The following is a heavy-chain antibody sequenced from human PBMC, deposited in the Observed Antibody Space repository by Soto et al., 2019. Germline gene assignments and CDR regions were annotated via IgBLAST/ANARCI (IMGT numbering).Heavy chain of an antibody. V-gene: IGHV3-23*01. CDR1: GFTFSSYA. CDR3: AKERRLERGDFDY. D-gene: IGHD1-1*01. Sequence: EVQLLESGGGLVQPGGSLRLSCAASGFTFSSYAMSWVRQAPGKGLEWVSVISGSGGRIYYADSVKGRFTISRDNSKNPLYLKMNSLRDEDTAIYYCAKERRLERGDFDYWGQGTLVTVSS. J-gene: IGHJ4*02. CDR2: ISGSGGRI.